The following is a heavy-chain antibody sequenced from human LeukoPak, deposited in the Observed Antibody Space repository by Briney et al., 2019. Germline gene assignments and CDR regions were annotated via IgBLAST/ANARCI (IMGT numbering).Heavy chain of an antibody. V-gene: IGHV3-48*03. CDR1: GFTFSSYE. CDR2: ISSSGSTI. D-gene: IGHD3-10*02. CDR3: AELGITMIGGV. J-gene: IGHJ6*04. Sequence: GGSLRLSCAASGFTFSSYEMNWVRQAPGKGVEWVSYISSSGSTIYYADSAKGQFTISRDNAKNSLYLQMNSLRAEDTAVYYCAELGITMIGGVWGKGTTVTISS.